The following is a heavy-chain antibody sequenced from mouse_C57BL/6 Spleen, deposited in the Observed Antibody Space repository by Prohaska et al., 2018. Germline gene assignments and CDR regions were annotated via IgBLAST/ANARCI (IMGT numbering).Heavy chain of an antibody. CDR2: ISSGGDYI. CDR1: GFTFSSYA. D-gene: IGHD2-4*01. CDR3: TRDWFIGDYDGYFDY. J-gene: IGHJ2*01. V-gene: IGHV5-9-1*02. Sequence: KLSCAASGFTFSSYAMSWVRQTPEKRLEWVAYISSGGDYIYYAGTVKGRLTISRDNARNTLYLQMSSLKSEDTAMYYCTRDWFIGDYDGYFDYWGQGTTLTVSS.